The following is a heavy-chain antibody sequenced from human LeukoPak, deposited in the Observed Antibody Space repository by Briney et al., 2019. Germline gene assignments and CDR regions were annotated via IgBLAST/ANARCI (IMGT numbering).Heavy chain of an antibody. Sequence: GGSLGLSCAASGFTFSDYYMSWIRQAPGKGLEWVSYISSSGSTIYYADSVKGRFTISRDNAKNSLYLQMNSLRAEDTAVYYCARDIQLPTNYYYYYGMDVWGQGTTVTVSS. CDR1: GFTFSDYY. CDR2: ISSSGSTI. J-gene: IGHJ6*02. V-gene: IGHV3-11*01. CDR3: ARDIQLPTNYYYYYGMDV. D-gene: IGHD5-18*01.